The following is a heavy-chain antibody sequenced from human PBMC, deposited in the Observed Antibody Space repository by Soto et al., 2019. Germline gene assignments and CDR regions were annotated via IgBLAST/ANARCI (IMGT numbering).Heavy chain of an antibody. J-gene: IGHJ6*02. D-gene: IGHD3-3*01. CDR1: GFTFDDYA. V-gene: IGHV3-9*01. CDR3: AKDSGRYDFYALAV. Sequence: GGSLRLSCEASGFTFDDYAMHWVRQAPGKGLEWVSGISWNGDTKVYADSVRGRFTISRDNSKNVVYLELIGLRREDTAIYYCAKDSGRYDFYALAVWGQGTTVTVSS. CDR2: ISWNGDTK.